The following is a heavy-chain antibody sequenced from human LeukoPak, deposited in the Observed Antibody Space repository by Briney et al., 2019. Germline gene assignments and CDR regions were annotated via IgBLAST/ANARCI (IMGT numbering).Heavy chain of an antibody. CDR2: IYHSGST. V-gene: IGHV4-38-2*01. D-gene: IGHD2-15*01. Sequence: PSETLSLTCAVSGYSISSGYYWGWIRQPPGKGLEWIGSIYHSGSTYYTPSLKSRVTISVDTSKNQFSLKLSSVTAADTAVYYCARATRDRGNGFDPWGQGTLVTVSS. CDR3: ARATRDRGNGFDP. CDR1: GYSISSGYY. J-gene: IGHJ5*02.